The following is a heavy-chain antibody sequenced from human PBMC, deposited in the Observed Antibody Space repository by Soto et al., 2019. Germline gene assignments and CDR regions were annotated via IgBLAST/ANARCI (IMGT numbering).Heavy chain of an antibody. D-gene: IGHD3-10*01. CDR1: GYTFTGYY. Sequence: ASVKVSCKASGYTFTGYYMHWVRQAPGQGLEWMGWINPNSGGTNYAQKFQGWVTTTRDTSISTAYMELSRLRSDDTAVYYCARDPAGGSGSPSAFDIWGQGTMVTVSS. CDR2: INPNSGGT. J-gene: IGHJ3*02. CDR3: ARDPAGGSGSPSAFDI. V-gene: IGHV1-2*04.